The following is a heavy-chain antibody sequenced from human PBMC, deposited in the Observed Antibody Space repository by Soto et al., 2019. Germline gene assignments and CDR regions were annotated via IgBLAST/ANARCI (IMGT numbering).Heavy chain of an antibody. CDR2: IYYSGST. J-gene: IGHJ4*02. CDR3: ARLWGGSYPSIAAAGPFDY. D-gene: IGHD6-13*01. V-gene: IGHV4-59*01. CDR1: GGSISSYY. Sequence: SETLSLTCTVSGGSISSYYWSWTRQPPGKGLEWIGYIYYSGSTNYNPSLKSRVTISVDTSKNQFSLKLSSVTAADTAVYYCARLWGGSYPSIAAAGPFDYWGQGTLVTVSS.